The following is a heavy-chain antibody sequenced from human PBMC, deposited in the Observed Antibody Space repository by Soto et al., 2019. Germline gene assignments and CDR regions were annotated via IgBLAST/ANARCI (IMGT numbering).Heavy chain of an antibody. Sequence: PGGSLRLSCAASGFTFSSYGMHWVRQAPGKGLEWVAVIWYDGSNKYYADSVKGRFTISRDNSKNTLYLQMNSLRAEDTAVYYCARGPRVTIFVVVTTRSYPSYAMDVWGQGTMVTVSS. CDR1: GFTFSSYG. D-gene: IGHD3-3*01. CDR3: ARGPRVTIFVVVTTRSYPSYAMDV. J-gene: IGHJ6*02. CDR2: IWYDGSNK. V-gene: IGHV3-33*01.